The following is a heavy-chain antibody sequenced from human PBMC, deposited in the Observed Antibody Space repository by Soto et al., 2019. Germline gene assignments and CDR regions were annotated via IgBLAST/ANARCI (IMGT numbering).Heavy chain of an antibody. Sequence: EVQLVESGGGLVQPGGSLRLSCAASGFTFSSYWMHWVRQAPGKGLEWVSRINSDGRSTSYADSVKGRFTISRDNAKNTLYLHMNSLRAEDTAVYYCAREEGAAFYYDGMDVWGQGTTVTVSS. CDR2: INSDGRST. V-gene: IGHV3-74*01. CDR1: GFTFSSYW. J-gene: IGHJ6*02. CDR3: AREEGAAFYYDGMDV.